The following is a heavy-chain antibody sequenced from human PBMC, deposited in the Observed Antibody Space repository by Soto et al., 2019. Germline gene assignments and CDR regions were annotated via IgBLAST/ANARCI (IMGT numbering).Heavy chain of an antibody. D-gene: IGHD3-3*01. CDR2: IYYSGST. Sequence: QVQLQESGPGLVKPSQTLSLTCTVSGGSISSGDYYWSWIRQPPGKGLEWIGYIYYSGSTYYNPSLKSRVTISVDTSKNQFSLKLSSVTAADTAVYYGARGDFWSGYSRIWFDPWGQGTLVTVSS. CDR3: ARGDFWSGYSRIWFDP. V-gene: IGHV4-30-4*01. CDR1: GGSISSGDYY. J-gene: IGHJ5*02.